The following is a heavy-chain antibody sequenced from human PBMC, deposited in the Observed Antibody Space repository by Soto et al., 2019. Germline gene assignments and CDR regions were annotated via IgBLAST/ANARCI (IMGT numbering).Heavy chain of an antibody. CDR2: MHPNNGAT. V-gene: IGHV1-2*02. CDR3: ASASRLSGGQRAYEV. D-gene: IGHD3-16*01. Sequence: ASVKVSCKASGYTFTDHYLLSVRQAPGQGLEWMGWMHPNNGATNFAQKFQGRVTLTRDTSISTAYLEIPRLKSDDTAVYLCASASRLSGGQRAYEVWGQGTVVSVSS. J-gene: IGHJ4*02. CDR1: GYTFTDHY.